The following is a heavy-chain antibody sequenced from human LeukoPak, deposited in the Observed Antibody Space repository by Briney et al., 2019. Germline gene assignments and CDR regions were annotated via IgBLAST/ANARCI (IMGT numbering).Heavy chain of an antibody. D-gene: IGHD5-18*01. J-gene: IGHJ4*02. CDR3: ARGNRYSYGYFGYFDY. CDR1: GGSFSGYY. CDR2: INHSGST. Sequence: SETLSLTCADYGGSFSGYYWSWIRQPPGKGLEWIGEINHSGSTNYNPSLKSRVTISVDTSKNQFSLKLSSVTAADTAVYYCARGNRYSYGYFGYFDYWGQGTLVTVSS. V-gene: IGHV4-34*01.